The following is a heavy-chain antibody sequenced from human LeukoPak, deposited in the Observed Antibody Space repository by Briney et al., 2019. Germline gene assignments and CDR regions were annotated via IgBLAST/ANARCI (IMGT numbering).Heavy chain of an antibody. D-gene: IGHD1-1*01. CDR2: IYHSGST. CDR1: GYSISSGYY. CDR3: ARDGVPFDY. V-gene: IGHV4-38-2*02. Sequence: SETLSLTCTVSGYSISSGYYWGWIRQPPGKGLEWIGSIYHSGSTYYNPSLKSRVTISVDTSKNQFSLKLSSVTAADTAVYYCARDGVPFDYWGQGTLVTVSS. J-gene: IGHJ4*02.